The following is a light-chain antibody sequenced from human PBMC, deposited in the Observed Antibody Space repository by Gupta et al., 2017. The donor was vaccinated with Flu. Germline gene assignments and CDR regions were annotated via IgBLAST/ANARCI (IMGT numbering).Light chain of an antibody. J-gene: IGLJ1*01. CDR1: KLGYKY. CDR2: QDT. CDR3: QAWDSSTAGV. V-gene: IGLV3-1*01. Sequence: ELTQPPSVSVSPGQTASITCSGDKLGYKYACWYQQKSGQSPVLVIYQDTRRPSGIPERFSGSNSGNTATLTISGTQAMEEADYYCQAWDSSTAGVFGTGTKVTVL.